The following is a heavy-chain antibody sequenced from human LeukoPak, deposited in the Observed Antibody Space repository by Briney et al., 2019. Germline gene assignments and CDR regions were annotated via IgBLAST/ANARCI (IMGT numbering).Heavy chain of an antibody. V-gene: IGHV5-51*01. CDR3: ARRRWADAFDI. CDR2: IYPGDSDT. Sequence: GESLKISCKDSGYSFTTYWIAWVRQMPGKGLEWMGIIYPGDSDTTYSPSFQGQVTISADKSISTAYLQWNSLKASGTAMYYCARRRWADAFDIWGQGTMVTVSS. D-gene: IGHD4-23*01. J-gene: IGHJ3*02. CDR1: GYSFTTYW.